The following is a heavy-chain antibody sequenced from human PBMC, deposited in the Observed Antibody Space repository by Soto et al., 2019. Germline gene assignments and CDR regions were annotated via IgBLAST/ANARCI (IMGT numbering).Heavy chain of an antibody. J-gene: IGHJ6*02. CDR3: ARDEGLSITMVRGPGGMDV. CDR1: GGTFSSYA. V-gene: IGHV1-69*01. D-gene: IGHD3-10*01. CDR2: IIPIFGTA. Sequence: QVQLVQSGAEVKKPGSSVKVSCKASGGTFSSYAISWVRQDPGQGLEWMGGIIPIFGTANYAQKFQGRVTITADESTSTAYMELSSLRSEDTAVYYCARDEGLSITMVRGPGGMDVWGQGTTVTVSS.